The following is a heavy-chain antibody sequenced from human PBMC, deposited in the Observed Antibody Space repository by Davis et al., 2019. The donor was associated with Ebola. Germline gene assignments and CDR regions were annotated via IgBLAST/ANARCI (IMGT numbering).Heavy chain of an antibody. J-gene: IGHJ4*02. CDR2: ISGRFDNT. CDR3: AKGEYCSSITCYPCPPLDY. D-gene: IGHD2-2*01. CDR1: GFTFSSYA. Sequence: PGGSLRLSCVASGFTFSSYAMSWVRQAPGKGLEWVSSISGRFDNTLNADSVKGRFTISRDNSKNTLYLQMNNLRAEDTAVYYCAKGEYCSSITCYPCPPLDYWGQGTLVTVSS. V-gene: IGHV3-23*01.